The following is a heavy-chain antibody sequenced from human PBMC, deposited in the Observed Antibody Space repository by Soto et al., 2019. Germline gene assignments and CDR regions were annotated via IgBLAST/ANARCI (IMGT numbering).Heavy chain of an antibody. V-gene: IGHV5-51*01. D-gene: IGHD6-13*01. Sequence: GESLKISCRGSGYTFSNFWIGWVRQLPGKGLEWMGIIYPGDHETRYSPSFHGKVTISADRSINTAYLQWNSLEASDTAFYFCARSPRSRPYFDYWGQGALVTVSS. CDR2: IYPGDHET. CDR1: GYTFSNFW. J-gene: IGHJ4*02. CDR3: ARSPRSRPYFDY.